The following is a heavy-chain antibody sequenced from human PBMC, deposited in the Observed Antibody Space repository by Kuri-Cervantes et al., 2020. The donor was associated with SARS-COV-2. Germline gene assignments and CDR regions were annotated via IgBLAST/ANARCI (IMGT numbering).Heavy chain of an antibody. CDR2: IYYSGST. J-gene: IGHJ3*02. CDR1: GGSISSYY. CDR3: ARHRMADAFDI. Sequence: SETLSLTCTVSGGSISSYYWSWIRQPPGKGLEWIGYIYYSGSTNYNPSLKSRVTISVDTSKNQFSLRLSSVTAADTAVYCCARHRMADAFDIWGQGTMVTVSS. D-gene: IGHD2-8*01. V-gene: IGHV4-59*08.